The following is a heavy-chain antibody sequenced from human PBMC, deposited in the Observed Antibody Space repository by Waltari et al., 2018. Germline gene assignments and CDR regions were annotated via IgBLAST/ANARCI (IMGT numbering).Heavy chain of an antibody. Sequence: DVQLLESGGGLVQSGGSLRLSCAASGFTSSSYAMTWVRQAPGKGLEGVSAISASGGSTYYADSVKGRFTISRDNSKNTMYLQMNSLRAEDSAVYYCATSQFNYAFYFDYLGQGTLVTVSS. J-gene: IGHJ4*02. D-gene: IGHD3-16*01. CDR1: GFTSSSYA. V-gene: IGHV3-23*01. CDR2: ISASGGST. CDR3: ATSQFNYAFYFDY.